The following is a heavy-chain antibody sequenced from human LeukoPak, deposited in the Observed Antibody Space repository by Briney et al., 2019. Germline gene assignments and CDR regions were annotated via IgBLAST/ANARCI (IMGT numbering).Heavy chain of an antibody. Sequence: SETLSLTCTVSGGSISSYYWSWIRQPPGKGLEWIGYIYYSGSTNYNPSLKSRVTISVDTSKNQFSLKLSSVTAADTAVYYCARAEGSSFWANPVVAFDIWGQGTMVAVSS. V-gene: IGHV4-59*01. CDR2: IYYSGST. CDR3: ARAEGSSFWANPVVAFDI. CDR1: GGSISSYY. D-gene: IGHD3-3*01. J-gene: IGHJ3*02.